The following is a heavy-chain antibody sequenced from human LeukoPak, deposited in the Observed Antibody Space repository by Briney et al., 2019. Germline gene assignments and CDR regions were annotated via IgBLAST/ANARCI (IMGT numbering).Heavy chain of an antibody. D-gene: IGHD2-15*01. CDR2: ISGSGGST. Sequence: PGGSLRLSCAASGFTFSSYAMSWVRQDPGKGLEGVSAISGSGGSTYYADSVKGRFTIPRDNSKNTLYLQMNSLRAEDTAVYYCAKDSCSGGSCSFFWGQGTLVTVSS. CDR1: GFTFSSYA. V-gene: IGHV3-23*01. CDR3: AKDSCSGGSCSFF. J-gene: IGHJ4*02.